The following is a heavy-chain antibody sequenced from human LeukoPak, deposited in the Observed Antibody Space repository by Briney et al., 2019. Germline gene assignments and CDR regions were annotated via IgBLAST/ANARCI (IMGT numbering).Heavy chain of an antibody. CDR3: ARAYFWSGYLNYFDY. D-gene: IGHD3-3*01. V-gene: IGHV1-69*05. Sequence: GASVKVSCKASGGTFSSYAISWVRQAPGQGLEWMGGIIPIFGTANYAQKFQGRVTITTDESTSTAYMELSGLRSEDTAVYYCARAYFWSGYLNYFDYWGQGTLVTVSS. CDR2: IIPIFGTA. CDR1: GGTFSSYA. J-gene: IGHJ4*02.